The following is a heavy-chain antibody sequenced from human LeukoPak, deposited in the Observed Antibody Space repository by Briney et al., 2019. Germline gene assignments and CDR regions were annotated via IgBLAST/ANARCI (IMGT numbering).Heavy chain of an antibody. Sequence: ASETLSLTCTVSGGSISSIIYYWGWIRQPPGKGLEWIGTIYYSGGTYYNVSLKSRVTISVDTSRNQFSLKLSSVTAADTAVYYCARHSRSVDYGSGSYTWDYWGQGTLVTVSS. V-gene: IGHV4-39*01. CDR1: GGSISSIIYY. J-gene: IGHJ4*02. CDR3: ARHSRSVDYGSGSYTWDY. D-gene: IGHD3-10*01. CDR2: IYYSGGT.